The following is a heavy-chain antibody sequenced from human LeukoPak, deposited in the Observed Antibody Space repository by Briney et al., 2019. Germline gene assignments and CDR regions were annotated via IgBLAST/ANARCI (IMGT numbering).Heavy chain of an antibody. CDR2: IYSGGNT. CDR3: ARDNWYDYLADALDI. Sequence: GGSLRLSCAASGFTVSSNYMSWVRQAPGKGLEWVSVIYSGGNTYYADSVKGRFTISRDYSKNTLYLQMNSLRPEDTAVYFCARDNWYDYLADALDIWGQGTMVTVSS. D-gene: IGHD1-20*01. J-gene: IGHJ3*02. CDR1: GFTVSSNY. V-gene: IGHV3-66*02.